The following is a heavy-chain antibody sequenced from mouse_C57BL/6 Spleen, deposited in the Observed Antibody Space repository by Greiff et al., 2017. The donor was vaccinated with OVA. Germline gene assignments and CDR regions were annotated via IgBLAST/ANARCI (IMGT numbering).Heavy chain of an antibody. Sequence: QVQLQQPGAELVKPGASVKLSCKASGYTFTSYWMHWVQQRPGQGLEWIGMIHPSSGSTNYHEKFKSKATLTVDKSYNTAYRQLSSLTSEDSAVYYCARTEGLPSGRSFDYWGQGTTLTVSS. CDR2: IHPSSGST. D-gene: IGHD1-1*01. CDR1: GYTFTSYW. J-gene: IGHJ2*01. V-gene: IGHV1-64*01. CDR3: ARTEGLPSGRSFDY.